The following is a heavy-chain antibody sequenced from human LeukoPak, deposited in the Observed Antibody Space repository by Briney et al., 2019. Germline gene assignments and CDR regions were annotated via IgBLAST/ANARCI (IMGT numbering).Heavy chain of an antibody. CDR2: ISGSGGST. D-gene: IGHD1-1*01. Sequence: GGSLRLSCAASGFTFSSYAMSWVRQAPGKGLEWVSAISGSGGSTYYADSVKGRFTISRDNSKNTLYLQMNSLRAEDTAVYYCAKDPQLNPRRPSYDPWGQGTLVTVSS. CDR1: GFTFSSYA. V-gene: IGHV3-23*01. J-gene: IGHJ5*02. CDR3: AKDPQLNPRRPSYDP.